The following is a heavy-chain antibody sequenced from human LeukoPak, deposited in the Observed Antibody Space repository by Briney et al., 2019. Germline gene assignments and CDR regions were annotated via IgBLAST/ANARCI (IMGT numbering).Heavy chain of an antibody. Sequence: ASVKVSCKVSGYTLTELSIHWVRQAPGKGLEWMGGFDPEDGETIYIQKFQGRVTMTEDTSTDTAYMELSSLRSEDTAVYYCATYLGYCSGGRCYTFDYWGQGTLVTVSS. V-gene: IGHV1-24*01. CDR3: ATYLGYCSGGRCYTFDY. CDR1: GYTLTELS. J-gene: IGHJ4*02. D-gene: IGHD2-15*01. CDR2: FDPEDGET.